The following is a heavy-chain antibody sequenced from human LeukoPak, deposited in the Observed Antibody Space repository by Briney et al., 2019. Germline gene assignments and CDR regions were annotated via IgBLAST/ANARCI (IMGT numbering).Heavy chain of an antibody. D-gene: IGHD3-22*01. V-gene: IGHV4-59*11. Sequence: SETLSLTCTVSGGSIGSHYWSWIRQPPGGGLEWIGYIYYSGTTSYNPSLKSRVTISVDTSKNQFSLKLSSVTAADTAVYYCARDYYDSRGEAFDIWGLGTMVTVSS. CDR1: GGSIGSHY. CDR3: ARDYYDSRGEAFDI. CDR2: IYYSGTT. J-gene: IGHJ3*02.